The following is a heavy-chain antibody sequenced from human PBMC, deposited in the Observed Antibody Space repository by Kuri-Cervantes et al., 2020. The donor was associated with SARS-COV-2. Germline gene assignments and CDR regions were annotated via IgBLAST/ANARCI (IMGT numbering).Heavy chain of an antibody. CDR2: INHSGST. Sequence: SQSLSLTCVVCGGSFSGYYWSWIRQPPGKGLEWIGEINHSGSTNYNPSLKSRVTISVDTSKNQFSLKLSSVTAADTAVYYCARVKGIVLIDWFDPWGQGTLVTVSS. CDR1: GGSFSGYY. V-gene: IGHV4-34*01. CDR3: ARVKGIVLIDWFDP. D-gene: IGHD2-8*01. J-gene: IGHJ5*02.